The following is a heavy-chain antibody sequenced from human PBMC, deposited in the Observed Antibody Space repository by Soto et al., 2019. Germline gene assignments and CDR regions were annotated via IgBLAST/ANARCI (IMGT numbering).Heavy chain of an antibody. D-gene: IGHD2-15*01. J-gene: IGHJ5*02. Sequence: ASVKVSCKASGYTFTRYTMTWVRPAPGQRLEWMVWLNPDNGNTKSSQKFQDRVIITRDTSASTAYMDLSSLRSEDTAVYYCARGIATGQLDPWGQGTLVTVSS. CDR1: GYTFTRYT. CDR3: ARGIATGQLDP. CDR2: LNPDNGNT. V-gene: IGHV1-3*01.